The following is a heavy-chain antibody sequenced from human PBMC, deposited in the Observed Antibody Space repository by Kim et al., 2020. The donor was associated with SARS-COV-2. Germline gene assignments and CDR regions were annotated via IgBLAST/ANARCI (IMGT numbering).Heavy chain of an antibody. V-gene: IGHV4-39*01. CDR3: ARQRGGGATPVDY. Sequence: HPALKSRGTVSAGTSKNQFSLKLSSVTAADTAVYYCARQRGGGATPVDYWGQGTLVTVSS. D-gene: IGHD3-10*01. J-gene: IGHJ4*02.